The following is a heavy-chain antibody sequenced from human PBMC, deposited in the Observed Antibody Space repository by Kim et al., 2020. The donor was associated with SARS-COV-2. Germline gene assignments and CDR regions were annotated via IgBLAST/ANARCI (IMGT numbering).Heavy chain of an antibody. D-gene: IGHD3-10*01. CDR2: IYYSGST. Sequence: SETLSLTCTVSGGSISSSSYYWGWIRQPPGKGLEWIGSIYYSGSTYYNPSLKSRVTISVDTSKNQFSLKLSSVTAADTAVYYCARHAPYYYGSGHCFDYWGQGTLVTVSS. CDR1: GGSISSSSYY. J-gene: IGHJ4*02. CDR3: ARHAPYYYGSGHCFDY. V-gene: IGHV4-39*01.